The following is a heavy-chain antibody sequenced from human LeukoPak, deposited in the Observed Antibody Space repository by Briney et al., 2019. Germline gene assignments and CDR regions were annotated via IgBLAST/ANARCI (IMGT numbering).Heavy chain of an antibody. CDR1: GGTFSSYA. CDR3: ARALLYSSSPFDY. V-gene: IGHV1-69*13. CDR2: IIPIFGTA. J-gene: IGHJ4*02. Sequence: SVKVSCKASGGTFSSYAISWVRQAPGQGLEWMGGIIPIFGTANYAQKFQGRVTITADESTSTAHMELSSLRSEDTAVYYCARALLYSSSPFDYWGQGTLVTVSS. D-gene: IGHD6-6*01.